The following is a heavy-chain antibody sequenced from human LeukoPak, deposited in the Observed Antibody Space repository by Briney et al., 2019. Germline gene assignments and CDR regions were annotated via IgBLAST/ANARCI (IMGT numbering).Heavy chain of an antibody. Sequence: ASVKVSCKASGYTFAGYYIHWVRQAPGQGLEWMGWINPNSGDTKYEQRFQGRVTMTRDTSISTAYMELTRLRSDDAAVYFCARDGSWSSISYSDYWGQGTLVTVSS. CDR1: GYTFAGYY. D-gene: IGHD2-2*01. V-gene: IGHV1-2*02. CDR3: ARDGSWSSISYSDY. J-gene: IGHJ4*02. CDR2: INPNSGDT.